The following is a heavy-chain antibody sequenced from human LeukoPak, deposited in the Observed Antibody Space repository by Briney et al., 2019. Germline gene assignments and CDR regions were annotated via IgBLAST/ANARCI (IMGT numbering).Heavy chain of an antibody. V-gene: IGHV4-39*07. CDR3: ARSYGDHYYGMDV. CDR2: VYYSGST. D-gene: IGHD4-17*01. Sequence: SETLSLTCAVSGGSISSSCCYWVWIRQPPGKRLEWIGSVYYSGSTYYNPSLKGRVTISIDTSNNQFSLKQSSVTAADTAVYYCARSYGDHYYGMDVWGQGTTVTVSS. CDR1: GGSISSSCCY. J-gene: IGHJ6*02.